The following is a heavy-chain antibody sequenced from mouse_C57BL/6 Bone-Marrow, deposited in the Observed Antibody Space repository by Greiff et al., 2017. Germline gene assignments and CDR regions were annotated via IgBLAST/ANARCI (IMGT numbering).Heavy chain of an antibody. D-gene: IGHD1-1*01. V-gene: IGHV1-59*01. Sequence: QVQLQQPGAELVRPGTSVKLSCKASGYTFTSYWMHWVKQRPGQGLEWIGVIDPSDSYTNYNQKFKGKATLTVDTSSSTAYMQLSSLTSEDSAVYYCARGDIITPWFAYWGQGTLVTVSA. CDR2: IDPSDSYT. CDR1: GYTFTSYW. CDR3: ARGDIITPWFAY. J-gene: IGHJ3*01.